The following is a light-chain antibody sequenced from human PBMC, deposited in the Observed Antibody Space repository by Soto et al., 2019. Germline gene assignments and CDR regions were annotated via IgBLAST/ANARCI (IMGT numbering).Light chain of an antibody. J-gene: IGKJ4*01. CDR1: QSVSSN. Sequence: IVMTQSPATLSVSPGERATLSCRASQSVSSNLAWYQQKPGQAPRLLISGASNRATGIPARFSGSGSGTEFTLTISSLQSEDFAVYSCQQYNKRPLTFGGGTRVEIK. CDR3: QQYNKRPLT. V-gene: IGKV3-15*01. CDR2: GAS.